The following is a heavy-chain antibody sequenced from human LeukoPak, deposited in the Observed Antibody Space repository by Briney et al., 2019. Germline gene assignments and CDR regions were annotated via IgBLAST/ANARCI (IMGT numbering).Heavy chain of an antibody. CDR2: IYSGGST. CDR1: GFTVSSNY. Sequence: GGSLRLSCAASGFTVSSNYMSWVRQAPGKGLEWVSVIYSGGSTYYADSVKGRFTISRDNSKIKLYLQMNSLRAEDTAVYYCARDLAYGSGSYWGQGTLVTVSS. D-gene: IGHD3-10*01. CDR3: ARDLAYGSGSY. J-gene: IGHJ4*02. V-gene: IGHV3-53*01.